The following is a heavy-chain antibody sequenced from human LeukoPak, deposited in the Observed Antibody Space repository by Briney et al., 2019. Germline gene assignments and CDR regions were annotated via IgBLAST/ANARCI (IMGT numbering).Heavy chain of an antibody. CDR1: GFTFSSYA. D-gene: IGHD6-13*01. Sequence: GGSLRLSCAASGFTFSSYAMHWVRQAPGKGLEWVAVISYDGSNKYYADSVKGRFTISRDNSKNTLYLQMNSLRAEDTAVYYCAKSIAAAGTSDYWGQGTLVTVSS. J-gene: IGHJ4*02. CDR2: ISYDGSNK. CDR3: AKSIAAAGTSDY. V-gene: IGHV3-30-3*02.